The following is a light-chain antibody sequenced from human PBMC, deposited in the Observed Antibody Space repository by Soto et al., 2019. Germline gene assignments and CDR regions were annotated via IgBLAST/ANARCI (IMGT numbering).Light chain of an antibody. CDR1: QSVSSSH. CDR2: SAS. Sequence: EVVLTQSPGTLSLSPGERATLSCRASQSVSSSHLAWYQQKPGQAPRLLIYSASSRATGIPDRFSASGSGTDFTLTISRLEPEDFAMYYCQQYSTSPLTFGQGTKVDIK. V-gene: IGKV3-20*01. J-gene: IGKJ1*01. CDR3: QQYSTSPLT.